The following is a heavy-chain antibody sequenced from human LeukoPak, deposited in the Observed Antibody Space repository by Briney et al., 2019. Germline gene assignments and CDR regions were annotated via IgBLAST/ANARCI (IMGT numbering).Heavy chain of an antibody. V-gene: IGHV1-69*06. CDR2: IIPIFGTA. J-gene: IGHJ4*02. Sequence: SVKVSCKASGGTFSSYAISWVRQAPGQGLEWMGGIIPIFGTANYAQKFQGRVTITADKSTSTAYMELRSLRSEDTAVYYCARDRDYGSGSPSFDYWGQGTLVTVSS. CDR1: GGTFSSYA. D-gene: IGHD3-10*01. CDR3: ARDRDYGSGSPSFDY.